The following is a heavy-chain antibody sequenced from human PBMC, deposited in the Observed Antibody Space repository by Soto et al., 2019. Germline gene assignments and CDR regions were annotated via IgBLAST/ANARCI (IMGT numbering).Heavy chain of an antibody. J-gene: IGHJ3*02. V-gene: IGHV3-23*01. CDR3: AKDRTITMIVVPHAFDI. D-gene: IGHD3-22*01. CDR1: GFTSSSYA. Sequence: EVQLLESGGGLVQPGGSLRLSCAASGFTSSSYAMSWVRQAPGKGLEWVSTISGSGGGTYYADSVKGRFTTSRDNSKNTFYLQMNNLRAEDTAVYYCAKDRTITMIVVPHAFDIWGQGTMVTVSS. CDR2: ISGSGGGT.